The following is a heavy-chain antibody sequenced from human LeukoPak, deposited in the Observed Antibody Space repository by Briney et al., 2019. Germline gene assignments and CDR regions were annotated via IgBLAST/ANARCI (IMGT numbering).Heavy chain of an antibody. CDR1: GYTFTSYG. D-gene: IGHD2-15*01. CDR3: ARDWYCSSGSCFDCFDP. Sequence: GASVKVSCKASGYTFTSYGISWVRQAPGQGLEWMGWISANSAYTTSYAQRFQARVTMTTDTSTNTAHMELRSLRSDDTAVYYCARDWYCSSGSCFDCFDPWGQGTLVTVSS. V-gene: IGHV1-18*01. J-gene: IGHJ5*02. CDR2: ISANSAYTT.